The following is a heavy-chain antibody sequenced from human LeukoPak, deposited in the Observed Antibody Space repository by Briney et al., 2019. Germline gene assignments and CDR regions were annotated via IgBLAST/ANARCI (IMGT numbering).Heavy chain of an antibody. Sequence: SGTLSLTCAVSGGSISSSDWWSWVRQSPGKGLEWIGEIYHSGSTNYIPSLKSRVTISVDRSKNQFSLKLSSVTAADTAVYYCARASGYSSSWPYDYWGQGTLVTVSS. J-gene: IGHJ4*02. D-gene: IGHD6-13*01. CDR2: IYHSGST. CDR3: ARASGYSSSWPYDY. V-gene: IGHV4-4*02. CDR1: GGSISSSDW.